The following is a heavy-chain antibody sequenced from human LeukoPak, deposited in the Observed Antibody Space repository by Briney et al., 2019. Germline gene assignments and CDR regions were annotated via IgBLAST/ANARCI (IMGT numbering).Heavy chain of an antibody. J-gene: IGHJ4*02. D-gene: IGHD2-15*01. Sequence: GGSLRLSCAASGFTFSSYAMCWVRQAPGKGLEWVSAVSGSGGTTYYADSVKGRFTISRDNSKNTLYLQMNSLRAEDTAVYYCAKDGRRYCSGGTCYDYFDYWGQGTLVTVSS. V-gene: IGHV3-23*01. CDR1: GFTFSSYA. CDR3: AKDGRRYCSGGTCYDYFDY. CDR2: VSGSGGTT.